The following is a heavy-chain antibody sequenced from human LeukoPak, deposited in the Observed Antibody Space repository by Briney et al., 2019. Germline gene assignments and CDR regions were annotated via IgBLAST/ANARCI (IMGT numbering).Heavy chain of an antibody. J-gene: IGHJ4*02. Sequence: GGSLRLSCAASGFTFSTYNMNWVRQAPGKGLEWVSSISGTGSSTYYTDSVKGRFTISRDNAKNSLYLQMNSLRAEDTAVYYCARDGTYCNSVVGIDYWGQGTLVTVSS. V-gene: IGHV3-48*01. CDR3: ARDGTYCNSVVGIDY. D-gene: IGHD1-26*01. CDR2: ISGTGSST. CDR1: GFTFSTYN.